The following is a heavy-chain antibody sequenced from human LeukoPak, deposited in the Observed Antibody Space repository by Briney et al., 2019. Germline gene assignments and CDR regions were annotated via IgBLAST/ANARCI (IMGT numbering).Heavy chain of an antibody. CDR1: GYTFTGYY. CDR3: ARDTTRMVSYYYYGMDV. J-gene: IGHJ6*02. D-gene: IGHD1-1*01. V-gene: IGHV1-2*02. Sequence: TSVTVSCKASGYTFTGYYMHWVRQAPGQGLEWMGWINPNSGGTNYAQKFEGRVTMTRDTSISTAYMELSRLRSDDTAVYYCARDTTRMVSYYYYGMDVWGQGTTVTVSS. CDR2: INPNSGGT.